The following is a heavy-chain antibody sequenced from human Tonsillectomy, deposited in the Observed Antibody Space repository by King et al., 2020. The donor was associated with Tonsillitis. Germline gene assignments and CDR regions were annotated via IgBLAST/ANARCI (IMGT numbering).Heavy chain of an antibody. V-gene: IGHV3-30-3*01. Sequence: VQLVESGGGVVQPGRSLRLSCAASGFTFSSYAMHWVRQAPGKGLEWVAVISYDGSNKYYADSVKGRFTISRDNSKNTLYLQMNSLRAEDTAVYYCARSTGRGYDFWSCFHYWGQGTLVTVSS. CDR2: ISYDGSNK. CDR3: ARSTGRGYDFWSCFHY. CDR1: GFTFSSYA. D-gene: IGHD3-3*01. J-gene: IGHJ4*02.